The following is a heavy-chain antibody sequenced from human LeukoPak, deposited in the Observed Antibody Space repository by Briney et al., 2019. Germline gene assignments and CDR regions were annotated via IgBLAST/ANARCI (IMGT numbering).Heavy chain of an antibody. CDR1: GFTFDDYA. J-gene: IGHJ4*02. D-gene: IGHD4-17*01. CDR2: ISWNSGSI. V-gene: IGHV3-9*03. Sequence: GGSLRLSCAASGFTFDDYAMHWVRQAPGKGLEWVSVISWNSGSIGYADSVKGRFTISRDNAKNSLYLQMNSLRAEDMALYYCAKDYSRDYAGYFDYWGQGTLVTVSS. CDR3: AKDYSRDYAGYFDY.